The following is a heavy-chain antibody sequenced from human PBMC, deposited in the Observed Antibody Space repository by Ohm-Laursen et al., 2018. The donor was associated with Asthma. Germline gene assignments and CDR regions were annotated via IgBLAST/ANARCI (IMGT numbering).Heavy chain of an antibody. CDR2: ISYDGSYQ. J-gene: IGHJ4*02. CDR3: AGAVEVTGV. Sequence: SLRLSCSAPGFTFRNYEMHWVRQAPGKGLERVAAISYDGSYQYHADSVKGRFTISRDNSKNTLSLQMDSLRVEDTAIYYCAGAVEVTGVGGQGTLVTVSS. V-gene: IGHV3-30*03. D-gene: IGHD3-9*01. CDR1: GFTFRNYE.